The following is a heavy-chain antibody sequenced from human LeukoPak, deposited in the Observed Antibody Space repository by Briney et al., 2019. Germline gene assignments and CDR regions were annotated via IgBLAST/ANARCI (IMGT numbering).Heavy chain of an antibody. Sequence: PGGSLRLSCAASGFTFSSYAMSWVRQAPGKGLEWVSAIIGSGSSTYYADSVKGRFTISRDNSKNTLYLQMNSLRAEDTAVYYCAKPLQYYYDSSGYLHWGQGTLVTVSS. D-gene: IGHD3-22*01. CDR3: AKPLQYYYDSSGYLH. CDR2: IIGSGSST. CDR1: GFTFSSYA. J-gene: IGHJ4*02. V-gene: IGHV3-23*01.